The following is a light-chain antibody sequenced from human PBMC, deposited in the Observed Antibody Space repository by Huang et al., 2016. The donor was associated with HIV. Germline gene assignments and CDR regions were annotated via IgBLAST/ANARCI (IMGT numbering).Light chain of an antibody. CDR1: QGIGTA. CDR3: QQCSNYLIS. Sequence: AIQLTQSPSSLSASIGDSVTMTCRASQGIGTALAWYQQRPGTAPNLLIYDASTLQRGVPSRFSGSGSGTDFTLTISSLQPEDFATYYCQQCSNYLISFGGGTRVEIK. J-gene: IGKJ4*01. V-gene: IGKV1D-13*01. CDR2: DAS.